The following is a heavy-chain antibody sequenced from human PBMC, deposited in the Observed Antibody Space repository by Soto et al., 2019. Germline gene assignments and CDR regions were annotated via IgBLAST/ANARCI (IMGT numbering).Heavy chain of an antibody. J-gene: IGHJ6*03. Sequence: EVQLVESGGNLVQPGRSLRLSCAASGFAFRDFAFHWVRQTPGKGLEWVSGITWNGVAMGYADSVKGRFTISRDDAKNSLYLQMNSLSPEDTALYYCAKSFVTTRHLYQYMDVWGKGTSVTVS. D-gene: IGHD1-1*01. V-gene: IGHV3-9*01. CDR2: ITWNGVAM. CDR1: GFAFRDFA. CDR3: AKSFVTTRHLYQYMDV.